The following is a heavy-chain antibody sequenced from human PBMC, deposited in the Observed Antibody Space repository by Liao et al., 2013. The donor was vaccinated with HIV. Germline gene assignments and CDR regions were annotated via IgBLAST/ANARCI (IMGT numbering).Heavy chain of an antibody. CDR3: ARARGDFWSGLCQNAFDI. V-gene: IGHV4-4*07. J-gene: IGHJ3*02. CDR2: IYRSGST. CDR1: GGSIGMNY. Sequence: QVQLQESGPGLVKPSETLSLTCTVSGGSIGMNYWSWIRQPAGKGLEWIGRIYRSGSTNYNPSLKSRVTVSVDTSKNQFSLKLSSVTAADTAVYYCARARGDFWSGLCQNAFDIWGQGTMVTVSS. D-gene: IGHD3-3*01.